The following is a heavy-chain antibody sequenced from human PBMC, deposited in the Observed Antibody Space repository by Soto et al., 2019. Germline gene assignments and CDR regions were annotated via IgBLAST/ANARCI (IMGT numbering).Heavy chain of an antibody. CDR2: IYYSGST. V-gene: IGHV4-59*01. D-gene: IGHD2-15*01. CDR1: GGSISSYY. J-gene: IGHJ6*03. CDR3: ARVVGCFSGGSCYGLYYYYMDV. Sequence: SETLSLTCTVSGGSISSYYWSWIRQPPGKGLEWIGYIYYSGSTNYNPSLKSRVTISVDTSKNQFSLKLSSVTAADTAVYYCARVVGCFSGGSCYGLYYYYMDVWGKGTTVTVSS.